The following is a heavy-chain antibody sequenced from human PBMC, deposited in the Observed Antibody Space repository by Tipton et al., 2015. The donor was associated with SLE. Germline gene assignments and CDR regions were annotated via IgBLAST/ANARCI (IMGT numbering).Heavy chain of an antibody. CDR3: ARARGSYGPDAFDI. J-gene: IGHJ3*02. D-gene: IGHD5-18*01. CDR1: GGSISSSSYY. CDR2: IYYSGST. Sequence: TLSLTCTVSGGSISSSSYYWGWIRQPPGKGLEWIASIYYSGSTYYNPSLKSRVTISVDTSKNQFSLKLSSVTAADTAVYYCARARGSYGPDAFDIWGQGTMVNVSS. V-gene: IGHV4-39*07.